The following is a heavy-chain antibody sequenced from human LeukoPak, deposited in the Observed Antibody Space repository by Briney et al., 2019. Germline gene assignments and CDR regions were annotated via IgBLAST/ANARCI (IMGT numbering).Heavy chain of an antibody. D-gene: IGHD2-8*01. CDR1: GFTFSDYY. V-gene: IGHV4-34*01. CDR2: INHSGST. Sequence: GSLRLSCAASGFTFSDYYMSWIRQPPGKGLEWVGEINHSGSTNYNPSLKSRVTISVDTSKNQFSLKLSSVTAADTAVYYCARGGYCTNGVCYTRFAYYYYYGMDVWGQGTTVTVSS. J-gene: IGHJ6*02. CDR3: ARGGYCTNGVCYTRFAYYYYYGMDV.